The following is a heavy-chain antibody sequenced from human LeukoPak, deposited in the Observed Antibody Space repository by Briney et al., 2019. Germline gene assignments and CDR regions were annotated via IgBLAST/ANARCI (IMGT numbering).Heavy chain of an antibody. Sequence: GESLKISCKGSGYSFTSYWIGWVRQMPGKGLEWMGIIYPGDSDTRYSPSFQGQVTISADKSISTAYLQWSSLKASDTAMYYCARGPFSSSSYYYYMDVWGKETAVTVSS. CDR3: ARGPFSSSSYYYYMDV. CDR1: GYSFTSYW. CDR2: IYPGDSDT. J-gene: IGHJ6*03. V-gene: IGHV5-51*01. D-gene: IGHD6-6*01.